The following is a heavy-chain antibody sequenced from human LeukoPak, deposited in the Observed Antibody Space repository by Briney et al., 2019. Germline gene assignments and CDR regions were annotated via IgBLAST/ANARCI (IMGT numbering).Heavy chain of an antibody. CDR1: GFTFSSYS. D-gene: IGHD6-13*01. CDR3: ARDVAAAGTAQTFDY. CDR2: ISSSSSYI. V-gene: IGHV3-21*01. J-gene: IGHJ4*02. Sequence: KSGGSLRLSCAASGFTFSSYSMNWVRQAPGKGLEWVSSISSSSSYIYYADSVKGRFTISRDNAKNSLCLQMNSLRAEDTAVYYCARDVAAAGTAQTFDYWGQGTLVTVSS.